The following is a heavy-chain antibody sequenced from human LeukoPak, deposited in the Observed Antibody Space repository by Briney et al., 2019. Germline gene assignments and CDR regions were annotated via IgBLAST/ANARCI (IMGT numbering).Heavy chain of an antibody. D-gene: IGHD3-9*01. Sequence: ASVKVSCKASGYTFTGYYMHWVRQAPGQGLEWVGWINPNSAGTNYAQKFQGRVTMTRDTSISTAYMELSRLRSDDTAVYYCARRRYYDILTGYYDPYFDYWGQGTLVTVSS. CDR2: INPNSAGT. J-gene: IGHJ4*02. CDR3: ARRRYYDILTGYYDPYFDY. V-gene: IGHV1-2*02. CDR1: GYTFTGYY.